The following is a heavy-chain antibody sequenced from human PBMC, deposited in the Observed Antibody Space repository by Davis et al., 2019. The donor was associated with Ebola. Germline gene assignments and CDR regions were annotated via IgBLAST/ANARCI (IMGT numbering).Heavy chain of an antibody. CDR3: ARPIAAGQNDAFDI. D-gene: IGHD6-13*01. V-gene: IGHV5-10-1*01. Sequence: GESLKISCQVFGYNFARYWISWVXXXPWXXXXXXLTIDPIYSYTFYCPSFQGHVTISADKSISTAYLQWSSLKASDTAMYYCARPIAAGQNDAFDIWGQGTMVTVSS. CDR1: GYNFARYW. J-gene: IGHJ3*02. CDR2: IDPIYSYT.